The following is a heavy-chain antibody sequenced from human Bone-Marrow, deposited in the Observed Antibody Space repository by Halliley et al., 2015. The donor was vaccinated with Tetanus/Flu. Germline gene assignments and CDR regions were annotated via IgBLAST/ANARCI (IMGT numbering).Heavy chain of an antibody. CDR2: IYYSGTT. CDR1: GLSIGSGGYY. Sequence: TLSLTCAVSGLSIGSGGYYWSWIRQHPGKGLEWIGYIYYSGTTYYNPSLKSRVTMSVDTSRNQFSLKLTSVTAADTAVFYCARGHSYGSGSYYAQDWGQGTLVTVSS. V-gene: IGHV4-31*11. D-gene: IGHD3-10*01. CDR3: ARGHSYGSGSYYAQD. J-gene: IGHJ4*02.